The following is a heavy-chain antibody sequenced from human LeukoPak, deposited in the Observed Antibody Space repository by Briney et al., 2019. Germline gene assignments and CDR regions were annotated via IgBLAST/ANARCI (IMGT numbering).Heavy chain of an antibody. CDR1: GFTFSSYA. D-gene: IGHD1-26*01. CDR3: ANNHGGGSNSPLNWFDP. J-gene: IGHJ5*02. Sequence: GGSLRLSCAASGFTFSSYAMSWVRQAPGKGLEWVSTISGSGGSTYYADSVKGRFTISRDNSKNTLYLQMNSLRAEDAALYYCANNHGGGSNSPLNWFDPWGQGTLVTVSS. V-gene: IGHV3-23*01. CDR2: ISGSGGST.